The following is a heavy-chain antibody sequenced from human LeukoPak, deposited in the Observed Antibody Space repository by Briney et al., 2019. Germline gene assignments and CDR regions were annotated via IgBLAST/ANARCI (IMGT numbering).Heavy chain of an antibody. J-gene: IGHJ4*02. V-gene: IGHV4-31*03. Sequence: SQTLSLTCTVSGGSISSGGYYWSWIRQHPGKGLEWIGYIYYSGSTYYNPSLKSRVTISVDTSKNQFSLKLSSVTAADTAVYYCARARGWLQSPIYFDYWGQGTLVTVSS. CDR3: ARARGWLQSPIYFDY. CDR1: GGSISSGGYY. D-gene: IGHD5-24*01. CDR2: IYYSGST.